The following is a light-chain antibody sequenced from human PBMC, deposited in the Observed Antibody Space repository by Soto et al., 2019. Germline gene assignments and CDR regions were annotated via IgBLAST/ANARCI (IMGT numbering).Light chain of an antibody. CDR3: QQSYSTTWT. CDR1: QTIINY. CDR2: DAS. Sequence: DIQMTHSPSSLSASVLDIVTITCRASQTIINYLNWYQQKPGKAPKLLIYDASSLESGVPSRFSGSGSGTEFTLTISSLQPDDFATYSCQQSYSTTWTFGQGTKVDI. J-gene: IGKJ1*01. V-gene: IGKV1-39*01.